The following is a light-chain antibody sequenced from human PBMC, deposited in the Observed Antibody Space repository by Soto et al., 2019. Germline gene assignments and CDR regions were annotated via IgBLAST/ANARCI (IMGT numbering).Light chain of an antibody. CDR2: GAS. Sequence: IVLTQSPGTLSLSPGDRATLSCRASQSVSSSYLAWYQQNPGQAPRLLIYGASSRATGIPDRFSGSGSGTDFTLTISRLEPEDFAVYYCQQYGSSPPWTFGQGTKVDIK. V-gene: IGKV3-20*01. CDR1: QSVSSSY. J-gene: IGKJ1*01. CDR3: QQYGSSPPWT.